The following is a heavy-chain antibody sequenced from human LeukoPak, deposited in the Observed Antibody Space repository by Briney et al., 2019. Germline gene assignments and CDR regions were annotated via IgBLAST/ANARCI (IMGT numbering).Heavy chain of an antibody. Sequence: PGGSLRLSCAASGFTFSSYAMTWVRQAPGKGLEWVSVIYSGGSTYYADSVKGRFTISRDNSKNTLYVQINSLRAEDTAVYYCARMSTAHYFDYWGQGTLVTVSS. CDR2: IYSGGST. D-gene: IGHD6-25*01. V-gene: IGHV3-66*01. CDR1: GFTFSSYA. CDR3: ARMSTAHYFDY. J-gene: IGHJ4*02.